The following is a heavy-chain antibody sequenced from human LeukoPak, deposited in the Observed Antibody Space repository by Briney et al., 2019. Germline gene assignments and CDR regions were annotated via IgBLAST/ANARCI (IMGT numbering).Heavy chain of an antibody. CDR2: IYYSGST. D-gene: IGHD3-3*01. J-gene: IGHJ6*02. CDR1: GGSISSYY. CDR3: ARHEGAEKKAYCDFWRVPGYYYYGMDV. Sequence: SETLSLTCTVSGGSISSYYWSWIRQPPGKGLEWIGYIYYSGSTNYNPSLKSRVTISVDTSKNQFSLKLGSVTAADTAVYYCARHEGAEKKAYCDFWRVPGYYYYGMDVWGQGTTVTVSS. V-gene: IGHV4-59*08.